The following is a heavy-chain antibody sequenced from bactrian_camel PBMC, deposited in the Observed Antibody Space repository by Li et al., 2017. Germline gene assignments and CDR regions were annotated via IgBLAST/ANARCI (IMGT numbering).Heavy chain of an antibody. CDR2: DSSDGNT. D-gene: IGHD5*01. CDR1: GFSPDDSS. V-gene: IGHV3S55*01. Sequence: HVQLVESGGGSVQAGGSLRLSCTASGFSPDDSSMGWYRQAPGNECELVSADSSDGNTYYADSVKGRFTISYDGAKNTVYLQMSSLKPEDTAVYYCARRGIGYYFGMDYWGKGTQVTVS. J-gene: IGHJ7*01.